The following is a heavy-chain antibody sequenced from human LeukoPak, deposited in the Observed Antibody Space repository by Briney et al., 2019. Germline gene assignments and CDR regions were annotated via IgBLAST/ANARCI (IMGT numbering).Heavy chain of an antibody. CDR1: GFSFSSHG. Sequence: QPGGSLRLSCAASGFSFSSHGMHWVRQAPGKGLDWVAVIWYDGSDKYYADSVKGRFTISKDNSKNMLYLQMNSLRAEDTAVYYCVRAITFGGVFPDYWGQGTLVTVSS. CDR3: VRAITFGGVFPDY. CDR2: IWYDGSDK. J-gene: IGHJ4*02. V-gene: IGHV3-33*01. D-gene: IGHD3-16*01.